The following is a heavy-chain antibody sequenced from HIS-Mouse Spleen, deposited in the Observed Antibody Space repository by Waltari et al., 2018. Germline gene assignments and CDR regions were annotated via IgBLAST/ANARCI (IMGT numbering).Heavy chain of an antibody. J-gene: IGHJ2*01. V-gene: IGHV4-39*07. CDR2: IYYSGST. Sequence: QLQLQESGPGLVKPSETLSLTCTVSGCSISSSSYYLGWIRPPPGKGLEWFWGIYYSGSTSNNPSLKSRGTISVETSKNQFSRRLRSVTAADTAVYYCAREIPYSSSWYDWYFDLWGRGTLVTVSS. D-gene: IGHD6-13*01. CDR3: AREIPYSSSWYDWYFDL. CDR1: GCSISSSSYY.